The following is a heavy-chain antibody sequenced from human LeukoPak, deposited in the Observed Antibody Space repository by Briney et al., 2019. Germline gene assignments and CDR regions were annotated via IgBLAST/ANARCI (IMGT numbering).Heavy chain of an antibody. CDR1: GGSISSINW. CDR2: IYHSGST. V-gene: IGHV4-4*02. CDR3: ARDPGGGYKDDALDI. D-gene: IGHD3-16*01. Sequence: PSGTLSLTCAVSGGSISSINWWTWVRQPPGKGLEWIGEIYHSGSTSSNPSLKSRVTISVDKSKNEFSLKLTSVTAADTAVYYCARDPGGGYKDDALDIWGQGTMVTVSS. J-gene: IGHJ3*02.